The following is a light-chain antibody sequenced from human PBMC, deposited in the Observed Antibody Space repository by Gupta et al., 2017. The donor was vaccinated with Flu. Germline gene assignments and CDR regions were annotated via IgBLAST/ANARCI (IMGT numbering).Light chain of an antibody. CDR1: QSLLQSDGHDY. CDR2: MGS. J-gene: IGKJ2*01. CDR3: RQVLQIPYT. V-gene: IGKV2-28*01. Sequence: DIVMTQSPLSLPVTPGEPASISCRSTQSLLQSDGHDYLAWFQQKPGQSPRLLIYMGSSRASGVPDRFSGSGSGTDFTLKLSRVEAEDVGVYYCRQVLQIPYTFGQGTKLDIK.